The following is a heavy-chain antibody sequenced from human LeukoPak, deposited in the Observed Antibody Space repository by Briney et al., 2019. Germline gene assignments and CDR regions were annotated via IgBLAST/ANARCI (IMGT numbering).Heavy chain of an antibody. V-gene: IGHV4-39*01. CDR2: IYYSGST. Sequence: KPSEPLSLTCTVSGGSISSSSYYWGWIRQPPGKGLEWIGSIYYSGSTYYNPSLKSRVTISVDTSKSQFSLKLSSVTAADTAVYYCARRQLNYFDYWGQGTLVTVSS. D-gene: IGHD6-13*01. J-gene: IGHJ4*02. CDR3: ARRQLNYFDY. CDR1: GGSISSSSYY.